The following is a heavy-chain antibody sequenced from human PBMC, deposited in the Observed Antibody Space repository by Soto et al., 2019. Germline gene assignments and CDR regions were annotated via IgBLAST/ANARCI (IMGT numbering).Heavy chain of an antibody. CDR1: GFTFSSYW. CDR2: IKQDGSEK. V-gene: IGHV3-7*01. D-gene: IGHD3-10*01. J-gene: IGHJ6*02. CDR3: ARDFVWFGELLYYYYGMDV. Sequence: GESLKISCAASGFTFSSYWMSWVRQAPGKGLEWVANIKQDGSEKYYVDSVKGRFTISRDNAKNSLYLQMNSLRAEDTAVYYCARDFVWFGELLYYYYGMDVWGQGTTVTVSS.